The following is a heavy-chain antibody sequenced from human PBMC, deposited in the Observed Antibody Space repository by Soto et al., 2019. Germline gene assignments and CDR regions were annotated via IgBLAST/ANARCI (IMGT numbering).Heavy chain of an antibody. Sequence: SETLSLTCDVSGASFSNNNWWSWVRQPPGEGLEWIGEMHHIGNTNYNPSLKSRVAMSVDTSKNQFFLKLNSVTAADTAGYYCTKNGAYALDYWGQGILVTVSS. J-gene: IGHJ4*02. CDR1: GASFSNNNW. CDR3: TKNGAYALDY. V-gene: IGHV4-4*02. D-gene: IGHD4-17*01. CDR2: MHHIGNT.